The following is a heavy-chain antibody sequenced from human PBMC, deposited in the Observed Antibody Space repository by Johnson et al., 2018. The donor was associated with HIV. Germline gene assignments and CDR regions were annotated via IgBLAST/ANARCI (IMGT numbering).Heavy chain of an antibody. V-gene: IGHV3-20*04. D-gene: IGHD3-22*01. J-gene: IGHJ3*02. CDR1: GFTFSKYD. CDR3: ARYSYYYDSSGAFDI. Sequence: VQLVESGGGLVQPGGSLRLSCAASGFTFSKYDMHWVRQITGKGLEWVSGINWNGGSTGYAASVKGRFPISRDNAKNSLYLHMNSLRAEDTALYYCARYSYYYDSSGAFDIWGQGTMVTVSS. CDR2: INWNGGST.